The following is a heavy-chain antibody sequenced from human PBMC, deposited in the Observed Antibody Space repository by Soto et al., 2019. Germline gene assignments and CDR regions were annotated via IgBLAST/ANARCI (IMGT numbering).Heavy chain of an antibody. V-gene: IGHV2-5*02. CDR2: FHWDDDK. CDR1: GFSFSGLSFSAGGVG. D-gene: IGHD5-12*01. J-gene: IGHJ6*02. Sequence: QITLKESGPTLVRPTQTLTLTCTFSGFSFSGLSFSAGGVGVAWIRQPPGKALERLAFFHWDDDKGSSSSLKNSVTITQETSKNQVVLTMTDMGPEDTVTYYSALDAGDSLNYYHTFDLWGQATAVIVYS. CDR3: ALDAGDSLNYYHTFDL.